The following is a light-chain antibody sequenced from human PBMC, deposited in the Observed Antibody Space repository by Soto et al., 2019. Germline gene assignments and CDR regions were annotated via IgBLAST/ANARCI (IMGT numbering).Light chain of an antibody. CDR2: GTS. Sequence: EIVLTQSPGTLSLSPGERATLSCRADRSVSDTLLTWFQQKPGQAPRLLIFGTSNRAPGIPDRFSGSGSGTEFTLTISSLQPEDFAIYYCQQYREWPPFTFGQGTRLEIK. CDR3: QQYREWPPFT. J-gene: IGKJ2*01. V-gene: IGKV3-20*01. CDR1: RSVSDTL.